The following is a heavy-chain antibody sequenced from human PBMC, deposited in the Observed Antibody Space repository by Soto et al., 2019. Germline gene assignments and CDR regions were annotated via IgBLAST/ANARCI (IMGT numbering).Heavy chain of an antibody. D-gene: IGHD3-22*01. Sequence: QVQLVQSGAEVKKPGSSVKVSCKASGGTFSSYAISWVRQAPGQGLEWMGGIIPIFGTANYAQKFQGRVTITADESTSTPYMELSSLRSEDTAVYYCARGLDSSGYYTGGQERGWGQGTLVTVSS. CDR3: ARGLDSSGYYTGGQERG. J-gene: IGHJ4*02. CDR2: IIPIFGTA. V-gene: IGHV1-69*01. CDR1: GGTFSSYA.